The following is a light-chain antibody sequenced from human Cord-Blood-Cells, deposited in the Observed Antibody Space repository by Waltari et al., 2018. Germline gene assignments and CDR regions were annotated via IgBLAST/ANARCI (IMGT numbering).Light chain of an antibody. CDR1: PSVLYSSNNKNY. CDR3: QQYYSTPPT. Sequence: DIVMTQSPDSLAVSLGERATINCKSSPSVLYSSNNKNYLAWYQQKPGQPPKLLIDWASTRESGVPDRFSGSGSGTDFTLTISSLQAEDVAVYYCQQYYSTPPTFGQGTKVEIK. V-gene: IGKV4-1*01. CDR2: WAS. J-gene: IGKJ1*01.